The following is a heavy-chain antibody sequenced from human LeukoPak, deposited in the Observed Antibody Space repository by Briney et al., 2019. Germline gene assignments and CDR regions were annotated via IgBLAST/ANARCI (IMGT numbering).Heavy chain of an antibody. D-gene: IGHD6-13*01. V-gene: IGHV3-21*01. J-gene: IGHJ4*02. CDR1: GFTFSRYS. Sequence: GGSLRLSCAASGFTFSRYSMNWVRQAPGKGLEWVPSISSRSSYKYYADSVKGRFTISRDNAKNSLYLQMNSLRAEDTAVYYCARVAEAAAFDYWGQGTLVTASS. CDR3: ARVAEAAAFDY. CDR2: ISSRSSYK.